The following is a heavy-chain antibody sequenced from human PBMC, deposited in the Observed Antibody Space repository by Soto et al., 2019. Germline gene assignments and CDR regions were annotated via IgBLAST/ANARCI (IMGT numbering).Heavy chain of an antibody. CDR1: RVSSGSYY. CDR3: ARDRDPDSGSYYSSFDY. D-gene: IGHD1-26*01. CDR2: FSDSGRT. Sequence: SVTLSGTSPVSRVSSGSYYLSWIRQTPGMGLRWIGYFSDSGRTKYNPSLKRRVNISVDTSKIQLSLRLSSVTAADTAMYYCARDRDPDSGSYYSSFDYWGQGTPVPVSS. J-gene: IGHJ4*02. V-gene: IGHV4-59*01.